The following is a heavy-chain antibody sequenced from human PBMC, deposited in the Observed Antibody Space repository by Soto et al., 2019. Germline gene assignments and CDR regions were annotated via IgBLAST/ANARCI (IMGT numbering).Heavy chain of an antibody. Sequence: QVELVQSGAEVKKPGSSVKVSCKASGGTFSSYAISWVRQAPGQGLEWMGGIIPIFGTANYAQKFQGRVTITADESTSTAYMELRSLRSEDTAVYYCAGCRDGYPNWFDPWGQGTLVTVSS. J-gene: IGHJ5*02. D-gene: IGHD2-21*01. CDR1: GGTFSSYA. CDR3: AGCRDGYPNWFDP. CDR2: IIPIFGTA. V-gene: IGHV1-69*12.